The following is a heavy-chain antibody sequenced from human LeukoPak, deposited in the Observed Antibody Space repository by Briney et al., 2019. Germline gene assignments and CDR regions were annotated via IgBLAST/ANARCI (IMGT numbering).Heavy chain of an antibody. CDR2: IYTSGST. V-gene: IGHV4-61*02. J-gene: IGHJ5*02. CDR1: GGSISSGSYY. CDR3: VRAFDP. Sequence: SQTLSLICTVSGGSISSGSYYWSWIRQPAGKGLEWIGRIYTSGSTNYNPSLKSRVTISVDTSKNQFSLKLSSVTAADTAVYYCVRAFDPWGQGTLVSVSS.